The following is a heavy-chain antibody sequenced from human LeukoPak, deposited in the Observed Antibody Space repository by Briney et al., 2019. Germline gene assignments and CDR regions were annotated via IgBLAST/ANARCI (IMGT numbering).Heavy chain of an antibody. J-gene: IGHJ4*02. CDR2: INHSGST. D-gene: IGHD6-6*01. CDR1: GGSSSGYY. Sequence: PSETLSLTCAVYGGSSSGYYWSWIRQPPGKGLEWIGEINHSGSTNYNPSLKSRVTISVDTSKNQFSLKLSSVTAADTAVYYCARGVRAYSSSSIYFDYWGQGTLVTVSS. CDR3: ARGVRAYSSSSIYFDY. V-gene: IGHV4-34*01.